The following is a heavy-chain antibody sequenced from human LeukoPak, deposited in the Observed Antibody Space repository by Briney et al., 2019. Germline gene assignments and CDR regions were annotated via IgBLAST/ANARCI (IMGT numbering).Heavy chain of an antibody. J-gene: IGHJ4*02. CDR2: IKRKSDGGTT. V-gene: IGHV3-15*01. CDR1: GFTFTNAW. Sequence: PGGSLRLSCVASGFTFTNAWMSWVRQAPGKGLEWVGRIKRKSDGGTTDYAAPVKGRFTISRDDSKNTLYLQMNSLKTEDTAVYYCTTDVPHYSGGLVHAIISAYFDYWGQGTLVTVSS. CDR3: TTDVPHYSGGLVHAIISAYFDY. D-gene: IGHD1-26*01.